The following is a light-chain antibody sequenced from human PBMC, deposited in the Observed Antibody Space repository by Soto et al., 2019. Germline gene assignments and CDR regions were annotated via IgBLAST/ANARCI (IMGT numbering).Light chain of an antibody. V-gene: IGKV3-20*01. CDR2: GTS. Sequence: EIVLTQSPGTLSLSPGERATLSCRASQSVSSKYLAWYQQKPGQAPRGLIYGTSIRASGVPERFSGGGSGKDLPPTHPRLEAESFSVYYLQEYGKPPFPFGPGTKVDIK. CDR3: QEYGKPPFP. J-gene: IGKJ3*01. CDR1: QSVSSKY.